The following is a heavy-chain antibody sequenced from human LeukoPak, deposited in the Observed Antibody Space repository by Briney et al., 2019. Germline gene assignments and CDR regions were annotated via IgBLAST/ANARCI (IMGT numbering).Heavy chain of an antibody. V-gene: IGHV3-7*01. J-gene: IGHJ6*02. CDR3: ATYTHWMAGDV. D-gene: IGHD3-16*01. Sequence: PGGTLRLSCAASGFTFSDSWMSWVRQAPGKGLEWVANMNQDGSEKDYADSVKGRFTISRDNARKSLYLQMSSLRAEDTAVYYCATYTHWMAGDVWGQGTTVTVSS. CDR1: GFTFSDSW. CDR2: MNQDGSEK.